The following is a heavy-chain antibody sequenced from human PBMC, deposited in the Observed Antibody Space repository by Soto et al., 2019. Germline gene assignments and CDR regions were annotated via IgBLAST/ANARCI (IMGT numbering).Heavy chain of an antibody. V-gene: IGHV5-10-1*01. CDR2: IDPSDSYT. J-gene: IGHJ5*02. CDR3: ARHGHVSIVPAHAGFDP. D-gene: IGHD2-2*01. Sequence: GESLKISCNVSGYSFTSYWISWVRQMPWKGLEWMGRIDPSDSYTSYSPSFQGRVTISTDKSITTAYLQWTSLKASDTAIYYCARHGHVSIVPAHAGFDPWGQGTLVTVSS. CDR1: GYSFTSYW.